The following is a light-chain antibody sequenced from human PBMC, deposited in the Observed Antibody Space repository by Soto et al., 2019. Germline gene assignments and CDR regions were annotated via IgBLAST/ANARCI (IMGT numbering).Light chain of an antibody. CDR3: QQYNNWPF. Sequence: EIVMTQSPATLSVSPGERATLSCRASQSVSSNLAWYQQKPGQAPRLLIYGASTRATGIPARFSDSGSGTEFTLTISSLQSEDFAVYYCQQYNNWPFFGQGTKLEIK. J-gene: IGKJ2*01. V-gene: IGKV3-15*01. CDR1: QSVSSN. CDR2: GAS.